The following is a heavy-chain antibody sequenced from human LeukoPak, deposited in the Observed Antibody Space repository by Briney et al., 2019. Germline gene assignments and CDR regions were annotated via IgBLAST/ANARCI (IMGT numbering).Heavy chain of an antibody. CDR1: GGSISSYY. Sequence: SETLPLTCTVSGGSISSYYWSWIRQPPGKGLECIGYIYYSGSTNYNPSLKSRVTISVDTSKNQFSLKLSSVTAADTAVYYCARLRTESSGFDPWGQGTPVTVSS. CDR2: IYYSGST. D-gene: IGHD6-19*01. J-gene: IGHJ5*02. V-gene: IGHV4-59*08. CDR3: ARLRTESSGFDP.